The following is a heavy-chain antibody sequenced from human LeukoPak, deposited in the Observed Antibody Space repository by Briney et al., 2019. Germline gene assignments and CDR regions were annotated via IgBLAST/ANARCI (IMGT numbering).Heavy chain of an antibody. V-gene: IGHV3-20*04. Sequence: GESLRLSCAASGFTFSDYWMHWVRQAPGKGLEWVSGIRWNGDTKGYADSVKGRFTISRDNAKNSLYLQMNSLRAEDTAFYYCARGMTDFEYWGQGTLVTVSS. J-gene: IGHJ4*02. CDR2: IRWNGDTK. CDR3: ARGMTDFEY. CDR1: GFTFSDYW.